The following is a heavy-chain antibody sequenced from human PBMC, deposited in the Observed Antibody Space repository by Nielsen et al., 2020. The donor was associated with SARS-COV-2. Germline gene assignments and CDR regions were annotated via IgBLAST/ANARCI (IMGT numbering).Heavy chain of an antibody. CDR2: IFYSGII. V-gene: IGHV4-39*01. CDR1: GGSISSFY. Sequence: SETLSLTCTVSGGSISSFYWGWIRQPPGKGLEWIGSIFYSGIIKYNPSLKSRVSISVDTSKNQFSLKLSSVTAADTAVYYCASDHYYDESGYHYDVGWFDPWGQGILVTVSS. CDR3: ASDHYYDESGYHYDVGWFDP. D-gene: IGHD3-22*01. J-gene: IGHJ5*02.